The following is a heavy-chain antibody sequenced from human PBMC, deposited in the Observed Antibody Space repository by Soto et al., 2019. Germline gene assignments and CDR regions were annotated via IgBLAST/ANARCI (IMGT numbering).Heavy chain of an antibody. CDR2: ISGSGGST. Sequence: GGSLRLSCAASGFTFSSYAMSWVRQAPGKGLEWVSAISGSGGSTYYADSVKGRFTISRDNSKNTLYLQMNSLRAEDTAVYYCAKFYVRGVIITSWFDPWGQGTLVTVSS. CDR1: GFTFSSYA. V-gene: IGHV3-23*01. J-gene: IGHJ5*02. D-gene: IGHD3-10*02. CDR3: AKFYVRGVIITSWFDP.